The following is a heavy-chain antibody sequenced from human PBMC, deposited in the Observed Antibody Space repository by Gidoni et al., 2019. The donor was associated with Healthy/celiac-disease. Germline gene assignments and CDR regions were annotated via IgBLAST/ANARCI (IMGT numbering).Heavy chain of an antibody. CDR2: IYYSGST. J-gene: IGHJ2*01. V-gene: IGHV4-39*01. D-gene: IGHD4-17*01. CDR3: ARRVGGDYGDYGALWYFDL. Sequence: QLQLQESGPGLVKPSETLSLTCTVSGGSISSSSYYWGWIRQPPGNGLEWIGSIYYSGSTYYNPSLKSRVTISVDTSKNQFSLKLSSVTAADTAVYYCARRVGGDYGDYGALWYFDLWGRGTLVTVSS. CDR1: GGSISSSSYY.